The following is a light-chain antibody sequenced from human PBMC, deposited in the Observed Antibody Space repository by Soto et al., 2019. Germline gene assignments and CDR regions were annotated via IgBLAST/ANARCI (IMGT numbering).Light chain of an antibody. J-gene: IGLJ2*01. CDR2: NNN. CDR1: SSNIGSNT. Sequence: QPVLTQPPSASGTPGQRVTISCSGSSSNIGSNTVNWYQQLPGTAPRLLIYNNNQRPSGVPDRVSGSKSGTSASLAISGLQSEDEADYYCAAWDVSLNGRVVFGGGTKLTVL. CDR3: AAWDVSLNGRVV. V-gene: IGLV1-44*01.